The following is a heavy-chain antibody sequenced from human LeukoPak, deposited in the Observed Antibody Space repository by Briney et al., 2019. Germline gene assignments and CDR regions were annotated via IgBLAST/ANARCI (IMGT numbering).Heavy chain of an antibody. J-gene: IGHJ4*02. V-gene: IGHV1-46*01. CDR2: INPSGGST. Sequence: GASVKVSCKASGYTFTSYYMHSVRQAPGQGLEWMGIINPSGGSTSYAQKFQGRVTMTRDTSTSTVYMELSSLRSEDTAVYYCARASVATAFDYWGQGTLVTVSS. CDR1: GYTFTSYY. D-gene: IGHD5-12*01. CDR3: ARASVATAFDY.